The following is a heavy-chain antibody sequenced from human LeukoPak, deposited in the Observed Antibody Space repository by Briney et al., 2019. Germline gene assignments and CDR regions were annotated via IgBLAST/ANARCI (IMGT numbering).Heavy chain of an antibody. Sequence: ASVKVSCTASGYTFTSYGISWVRQAPGQGLERMGWISAYNGNTNYAQKLEGRVTMTTDTSTSTAFMELRGLRSDDTAVYYCARDPGGCSSTSCYLPYYYYYGIDVWGKGTTVTVST. V-gene: IGHV1-18*01. CDR1: GYTFTSYG. D-gene: IGHD2-2*01. J-gene: IGHJ6*04. CDR3: ARDPGGCSSTSCYLPYYYYYGIDV. CDR2: ISAYNGNT.